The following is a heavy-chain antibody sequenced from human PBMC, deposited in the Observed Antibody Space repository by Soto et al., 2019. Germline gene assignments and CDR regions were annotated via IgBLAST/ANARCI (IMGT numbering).Heavy chain of an antibody. CDR3: AKYRRTDAEGYRLDF. CDR2: VYYTGTT. V-gene: IGHV4-59*01. CDR1: GASINHNY. J-gene: IGHJ4*02. D-gene: IGHD5-12*01. Sequence: PSETLSLTCSVSGASINHNYWSWIRQSPGRGLEWIGFVYYTGTTTTKYNPSLQSRVAMSVDSPKNQFSLKLTSMTAADTAFYYCAKYRRTDAEGYRLDFRGPGTLVTVSS.